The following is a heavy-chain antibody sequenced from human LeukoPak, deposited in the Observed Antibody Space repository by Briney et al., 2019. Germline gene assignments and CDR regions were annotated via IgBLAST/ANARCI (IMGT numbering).Heavy chain of an antibody. CDR1: GYTFTGYY. CDR3: ARVPKVGATILSY. D-gene: IGHD1-26*01. CDR2: INPNSGGT. Sequence: GASVKVSCKASGYTFTGYYMHWVRQAPGQGLEWMGWINPNSGGTNYAQKFQGRVTMTRDTSISTAYMELSRLRSDDTAVYYCARVPKVGATILSYWGQGTLVTVSS. V-gene: IGHV1-2*02. J-gene: IGHJ4*02.